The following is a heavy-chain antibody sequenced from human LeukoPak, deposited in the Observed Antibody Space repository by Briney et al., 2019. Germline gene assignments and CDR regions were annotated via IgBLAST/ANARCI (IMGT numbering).Heavy chain of an antibody. Sequence: SETLSLTCAVYGGSFSGYYWSWIRQPPGKGLEWIGEINHSGSTNYNPSLKSRVTISVDTSKNQFSLKLSSVTAADTAVYYCARRDRTAMGNFDYWGQGTLVTVSS. D-gene: IGHD5-18*01. CDR3: ARRDRTAMGNFDY. V-gene: IGHV4-34*01. CDR1: GGSFSGYY. CDR2: INHSGST. J-gene: IGHJ4*02.